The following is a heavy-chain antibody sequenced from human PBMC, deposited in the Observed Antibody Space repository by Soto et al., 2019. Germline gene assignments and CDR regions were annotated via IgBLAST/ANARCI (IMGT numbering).Heavy chain of an antibody. Sequence: PSETLSLTCTVSGGSISSYYWSWIRQPPGKGLEWIGYIYCSGSTNYNPSLKSRVTISVDTSKNQFSLKLSSVTAADTAVYYCATRGGADELSFDYWGQGTLVTVSS. V-gene: IGHV4-59*08. CDR2: IYCSGST. CDR3: ATRGGADELSFDY. D-gene: IGHD2-21*01. J-gene: IGHJ4*02. CDR1: GGSISSYY.